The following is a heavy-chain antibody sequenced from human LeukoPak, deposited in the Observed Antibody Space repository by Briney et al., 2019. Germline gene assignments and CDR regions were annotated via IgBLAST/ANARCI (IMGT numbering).Heavy chain of an antibody. Sequence: KPGGSLRLSCAASGFTFNSYSMNWVRQAPGKGLEWVSSISSGSSYIFYADSVKGRFTISRDNAKSSLYLQMNSLRAEDTAVYYCARQVGVDDAFDIWGQGTMVTISS. V-gene: IGHV3-21*01. D-gene: IGHD1-26*01. CDR1: GFTFNSYS. CDR3: ARQVGVDDAFDI. J-gene: IGHJ3*02. CDR2: ISSGSSYI.